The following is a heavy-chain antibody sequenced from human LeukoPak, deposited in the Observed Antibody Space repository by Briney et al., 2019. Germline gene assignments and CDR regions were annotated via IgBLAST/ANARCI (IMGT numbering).Heavy chain of an antibody. Sequence: GGSLRLSCAASGFTFDDYGMSWVRQAPGKGLEWVSGINWNGGSTGYADSVKGRFTISRDNSKNTLYLQMNSLRAEDTAVYYCAKSPRYSSKGAFDIWGQGTMVTVSS. D-gene: IGHD6-13*01. CDR1: GFTFDDYG. J-gene: IGHJ3*02. CDR2: INWNGGST. CDR3: AKSPRYSSKGAFDI. V-gene: IGHV3-20*04.